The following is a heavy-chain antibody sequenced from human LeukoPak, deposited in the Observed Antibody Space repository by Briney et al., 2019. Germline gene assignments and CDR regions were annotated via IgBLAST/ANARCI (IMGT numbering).Heavy chain of an antibody. V-gene: IGHV3-74*01. D-gene: IGHD2-2*02. Sequence: GGSLRLSCVASGFTFSSYWMHWVRQDPRKGLVWVSRISGDGGNINYADSVRGRFTISRDNSKNTLYLQMNSLRAEDTAVYHCARDRASYCSSTSCYMVRANWFDPWGQGTLVTVSS. CDR2: ISGDGGNI. CDR3: ARDRASYCSSTSCYMVRANWFDP. CDR1: GFTFSSYW. J-gene: IGHJ5*02.